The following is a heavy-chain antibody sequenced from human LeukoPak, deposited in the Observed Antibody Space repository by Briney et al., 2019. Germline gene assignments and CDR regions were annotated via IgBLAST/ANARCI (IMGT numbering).Heavy chain of an antibody. CDR2: IYYTGST. J-gene: IGHJ3*02. CDR3: ARDLSDSGAFDI. V-gene: IGHV4-59*01. Sequence: NTSETLSLTCTVSGGSTSSYYWSWIRQPPGKGLEWIGYIYYTGSTNYNPSLKSRVTLSVDTSKNQFSLKLSSVTAADTAVYYCARDLSDSGAFDIWGQGTMVTVSS. CDR1: GGSTSSYY. D-gene: IGHD3-22*01.